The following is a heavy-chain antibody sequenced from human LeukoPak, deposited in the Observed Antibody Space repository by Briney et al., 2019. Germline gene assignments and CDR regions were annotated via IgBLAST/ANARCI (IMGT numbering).Heavy chain of an antibody. D-gene: IGHD3-9*01. J-gene: IGHJ4*02. CDR2: IYYSGST. CDR3: ARGNFDILTGYYLDY. CDR1: GGSISSSSYY. Sequence: PSETLSLTCTVSGGSISSSSYYWGWIRQPPGKGLEWIGSIYYSGSTNYNPSLKSRVTISVDKSKNQFSLKLSSVTAADTAVYYCARGNFDILTGYYLDYWGQGTLVTVSS. V-gene: IGHV4-39*07.